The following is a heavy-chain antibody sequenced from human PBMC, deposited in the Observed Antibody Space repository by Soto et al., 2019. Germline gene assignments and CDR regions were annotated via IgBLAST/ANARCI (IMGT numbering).Heavy chain of an antibody. J-gene: IGHJ4*02. V-gene: IGHV1-69*06. CDR2: IIPIFGTA. D-gene: IGHD1-7*01. CDR3: ARGQTTGTIFDY. Sequence: QVSCKASGVTFSSYAISWVRQAPGQGLEWMGGIIPIFGTANYAQKFQGRVTITADKSTSTAYMELSSLRSEDTAVYYCARGQTTGTIFDYWGQGTLVTVSS. CDR1: GVTFSSYA.